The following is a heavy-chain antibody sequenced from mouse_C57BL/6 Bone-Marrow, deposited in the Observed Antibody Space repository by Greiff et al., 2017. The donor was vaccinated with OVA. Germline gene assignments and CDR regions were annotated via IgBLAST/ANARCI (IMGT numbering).Heavy chain of an antibody. V-gene: IGHV1-81*01. D-gene: IGHD2-2*01. J-gene: IGHJ2*01. CDR2: IYPRSGNT. CDR3: AREGGLRRFDD. CDR1: GYTFTSYG. Sequence: VQLQQSGAELARPGASVKLSCKASGYTFTSYGISWVKQRTGQGLEWIGEIYPRSGNTYSNEKFKGKATLTADKSSSTAYMELRSLASDDSEVYFCAREGGLRRFDDWGQGTTLTVSS.